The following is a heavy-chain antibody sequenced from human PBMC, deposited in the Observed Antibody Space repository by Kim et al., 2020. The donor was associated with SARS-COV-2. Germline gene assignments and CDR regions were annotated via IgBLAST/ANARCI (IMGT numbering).Heavy chain of an antibody. D-gene: IGHD3-9*01. CDR3: ARHMGALRYFDPASINYYYYYGMDV. Sequence: GESLKISCKGSGYSFTSYWISWVRQMPGKGLEWMGRIDPSDSYTNYSPSFQGHVTISADKSISTAYLQWSSLKASDTAMYYCARHMGALRYFDPASINYYYYYGMDVWGQGTPVTVSS. CDR1: GYSFTSYW. J-gene: IGHJ6*02. V-gene: IGHV5-10-1*01. CDR2: IDPSDSYT.